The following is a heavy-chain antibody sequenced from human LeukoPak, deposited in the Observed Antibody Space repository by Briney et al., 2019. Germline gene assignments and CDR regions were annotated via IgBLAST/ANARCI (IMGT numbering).Heavy chain of an antibody. Sequence: GGSLRLSCESSGFSFASSDMHWVRQAPGKGLEWVAFIGYDGSIKYYAESVKGRFTISRDNSKNTLYLQLKSLRFDDTALYYCAKDSSSGWNYLDYWGQGTLVTVSS. CDR1: GFSFASSD. CDR2: IGYDGSIK. V-gene: IGHV3-30*02. CDR3: AKDSSSGWNYLDY. J-gene: IGHJ4*02. D-gene: IGHD6-19*01.